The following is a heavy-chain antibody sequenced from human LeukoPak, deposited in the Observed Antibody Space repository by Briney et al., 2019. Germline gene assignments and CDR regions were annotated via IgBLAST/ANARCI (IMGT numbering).Heavy chain of an antibody. CDR1: GGTFNNSA. CDR2: IMPLFGTA. J-gene: IGHJ5*02. V-gene: IGHV1-69*05. D-gene: IGHD4-17*01. CDR3: ARDVHGDYGSGWFDP. Sequence: VSSVNVSCKTSGGTFNNSAISWVLQAPGQGLEGLGGIMPLFGTAGYAQKFQGRVTITKNESTRTVYLELTSLTSDDTAVYYCARDVHGDYGSGWFDPWGQGTLVSVSS.